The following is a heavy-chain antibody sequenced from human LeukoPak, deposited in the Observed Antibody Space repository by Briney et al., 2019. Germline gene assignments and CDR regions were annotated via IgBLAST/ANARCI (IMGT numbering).Heavy chain of an antibody. D-gene: IGHD3-16*01. V-gene: IGHV3-7*01. CDR1: GFTFSNYW. CDR3: ASDSPMGSF. J-gene: IGHJ4*02. CDR2: IKQDGSEK. Sequence: GGSLRLSCAASGFTFSNYWMNWVRQAPGKGLEWVANIKQDGSEKNYVDSVKGRFTISRDNAKNSLYLQMNSLRAEDTAVYYCASDSPMGSFWGQGTLVTVSS.